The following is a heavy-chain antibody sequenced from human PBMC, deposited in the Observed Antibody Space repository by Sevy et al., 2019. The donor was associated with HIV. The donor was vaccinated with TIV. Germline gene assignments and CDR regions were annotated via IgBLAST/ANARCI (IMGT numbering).Heavy chain of an antibody. CDR1: DYSISSGYY. J-gene: IGHJ4*02. D-gene: IGHD1-26*01. Sequence: SETLSLTCAVSDYSISSGYYWGWIRQPPGKGLEWLGSIHHSGSMYYNPSLNSRVTISVDTSKNQFSLKLHSVTAADTAVYYCARDGSIVTARDYFDHWGQGVLVTVSS. CDR2: IHHSGSM. V-gene: IGHV4-38-2*02. CDR3: ARDGSIVTARDYFDH.